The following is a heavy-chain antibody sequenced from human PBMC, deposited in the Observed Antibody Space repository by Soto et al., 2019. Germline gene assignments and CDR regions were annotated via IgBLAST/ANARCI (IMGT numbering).Heavy chain of an antibody. CDR3: ARGWDRGTRITGTTSAFDI. CDR1: GGTFSSYA. D-gene: IGHD1-20*01. Sequence: QVQLVQSGAEVKKPGSSVKVSCKASGGTFSSYAISWVRQAPGQGLEWMGGIIPIFGTANYAQKFQGRVTITADESTSTAYMELSSLRSEDTAVYYCARGWDRGTRITGTTSAFDIWGQGTMVTVSS. J-gene: IGHJ3*02. CDR2: IIPIFGTA. V-gene: IGHV1-69*12.